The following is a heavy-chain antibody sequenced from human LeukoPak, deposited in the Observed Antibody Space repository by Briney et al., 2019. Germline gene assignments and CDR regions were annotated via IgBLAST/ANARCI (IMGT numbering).Heavy chain of an antibody. CDR2: ISGSAITT. CDR1: GFTFSNYA. CDR3: AKSDRRFFDWLLDS. Sequence: PGGSLRLSCAASGFTFSNYAMSWVRQAPGEGLDWVSTISGSAITTYYADSVKGRFTISRDNSKNTLYLQMSSLRAEDTAVYYCAKSDRRFFDWLLDSWGQGSLVTVSS. D-gene: IGHD3-9*01. J-gene: IGHJ4*02. V-gene: IGHV3-23*01.